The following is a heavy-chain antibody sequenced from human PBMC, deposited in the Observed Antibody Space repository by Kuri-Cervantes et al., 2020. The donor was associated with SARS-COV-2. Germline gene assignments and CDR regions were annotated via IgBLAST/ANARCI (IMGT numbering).Heavy chain of an antibody. CDR2: IYTSGST. Sequence: SETLSLTCTVSGGSISSGSYYWSWIRQPAGKGLEWIGRIYTSGSTNYNPSLKSRVTISVDTSKNQFSLKLSSVTAADTAVYYCSRLDCSGGYCQKGFDIWGPGTMVTVSS. J-gene: IGHJ3*02. CDR3: SRLDCSGGYCQKGFDI. CDR1: GGSISSGSYY. D-gene: IGHD2-15*01. V-gene: IGHV4-61*02.